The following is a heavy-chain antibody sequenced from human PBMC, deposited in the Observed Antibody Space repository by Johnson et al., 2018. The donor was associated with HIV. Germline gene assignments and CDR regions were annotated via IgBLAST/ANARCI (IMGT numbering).Heavy chain of an antibody. CDR1: GFTFSSYA. V-gene: IGHV3-48*01. J-gene: IGHJ3*01. D-gene: IGHD2-2*01. CDR3: TSYIHRGDFTGTSCHH. Sequence: VQLVESGGGLVKPGGSLRLSCAASGFTFSSYAMSWVRQAPGKGLEWVSYISSSGSTIYYADSVKGRFTISRDNSKNTLDLQINSLRAEDTAVYYCTSYIHRGDFTGTSCHHCGEGKMVTVSS. CDR2: ISSSGSTI.